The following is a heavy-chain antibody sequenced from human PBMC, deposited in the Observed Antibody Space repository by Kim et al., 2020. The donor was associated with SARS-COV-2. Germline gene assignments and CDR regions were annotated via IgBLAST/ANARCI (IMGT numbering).Heavy chain of an antibody. V-gene: IGHV3-23*03. Sequence: GGSLRLSCAASGFTFSSYAMSWVRQAPGKGLEWVSVIYSGGSSTYYADSVKGRFTISRDNSKNTLYLQMNSLRAEDTAVYYCAKLKNKWLLYFDYWGQGTLVTVSS. CDR3: AKLKNKWLLYFDY. J-gene: IGHJ4*02. CDR2: IYSGGSST. D-gene: IGHD3-22*01. CDR1: GFTFSSYA.